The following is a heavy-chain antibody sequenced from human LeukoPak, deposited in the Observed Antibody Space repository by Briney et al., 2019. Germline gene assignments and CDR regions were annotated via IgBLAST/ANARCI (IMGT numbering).Heavy chain of an antibody. CDR3: ARVGGSHVGWFDP. V-gene: IGHV3-33*01. CDR1: GFTFSSYG. Sequence: QAGGSLRLSCAASGFTFSSYGMHWVRQAPGKGLEWVVVIWYDGSNKYYADSVKGRFTISRDNFKNTLYLQMNSLRAEDTAVYYCARVGGSHVGWFDPWGQGTLVTVSS. J-gene: IGHJ5*02. CDR2: IWYDGSNK. D-gene: IGHD1-26*01.